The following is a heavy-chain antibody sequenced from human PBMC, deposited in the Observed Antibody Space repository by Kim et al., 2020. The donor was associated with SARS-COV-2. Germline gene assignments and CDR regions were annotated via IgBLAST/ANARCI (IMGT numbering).Heavy chain of an antibody. CDR2: INHSGST. D-gene: IGHD3-10*01. CDR3: ARAGVTMVRGGKAILRYYYYYGMDV. Sequence: SETLSLTCAVYGGSFSGYYWSWIRQPPGKGLEWIGEINHSGSTNYNPSLKSRVTISVDTSKNQFSLKLSSVTAADTAVYYCARAGVTMVRGGKAILRYYYYYGMDVWGQGTTVTVSS. J-gene: IGHJ6*02. CDR1: GGSFSGYY. V-gene: IGHV4-34*01.